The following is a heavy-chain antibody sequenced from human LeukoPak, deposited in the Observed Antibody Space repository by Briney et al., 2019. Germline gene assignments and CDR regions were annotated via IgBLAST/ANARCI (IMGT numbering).Heavy chain of an antibody. Sequence: SQTLSLTCAVSGGYISSGGYSWSWIRQPRGKGLEWIGYIFSNGKTYYSPSLKRRVIISVDTSKNQFSLKLSSVTAADTAVYYCARMTTVTARLIDYWGQGTLVTVSS. D-gene: IGHD4-17*01. CDR1: GGYISSGGYS. V-gene: IGHV4-30-4*07. CDR3: ARMTTVTARLIDY. J-gene: IGHJ4*02. CDR2: IFSNGKT.